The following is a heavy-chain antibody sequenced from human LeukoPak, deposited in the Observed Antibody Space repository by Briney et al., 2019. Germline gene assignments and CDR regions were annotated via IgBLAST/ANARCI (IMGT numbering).Heavy chain of an antibody. V-gene: IGHV3-33*01. D-gene: IGHD6-6*01. CDR1: GFTFSSYG. CDR2: IWYDGSNK. CDR3: ARDSGSTPYYGMDV. J-gene: IGHJ6*04. Sequence: GGSLRLSCAASGFTFSSYGMHWVRQAPGKGLEWVAVIWYDGSNKYYADSVKGRLTISRDNSKNTLYLQMSSLRAEDTAVYYSARDSGSTPYYGMDVWGK.